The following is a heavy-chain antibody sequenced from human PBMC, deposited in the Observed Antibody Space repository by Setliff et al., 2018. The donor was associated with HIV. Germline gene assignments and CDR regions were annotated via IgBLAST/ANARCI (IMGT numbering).Heavy chain of an antibody. V-gene: IGHV3-48*01. J-gene: IGHJ4*02. Sequence: PGGSLRLSCAASGFTFSSYSMNWVRQAPGKGLEWVSYISSSSSSIYHADSVKGRFTISRDTAKNTLYLQMNRLRAEDTALYYCVRGPQFRPHWGQGTLVTVSS. CDR2: ISSSSSSI. CDR3: VRGPQFRPH. CDR1: GFTFSSYS.